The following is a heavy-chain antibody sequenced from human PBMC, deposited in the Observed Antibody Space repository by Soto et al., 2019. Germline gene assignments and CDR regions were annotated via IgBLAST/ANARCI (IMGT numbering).Heavy chain of an antibody. J-gene: IGHJ4*02. V-gene: IGHV4-59*01. CDR1: GDSNSSYY. D-gene: IGHD2-21*02. Sequence: SETLSLTCTVSGDSNSSYYWSWIRQSPGKGLEWIGYIYYSGSANYDPSLRSRVTISLNTSKNQFSLNLNSVTAADTAIYYCARWTYCGGDCYWLDFWGQGTLVTVSS. CDR3: ARWTYCGGDCYWLDF. CDR2: IYYSGSA.